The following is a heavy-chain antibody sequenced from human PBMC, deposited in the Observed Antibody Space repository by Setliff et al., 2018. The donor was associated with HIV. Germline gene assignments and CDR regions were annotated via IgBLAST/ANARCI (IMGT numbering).Heavy chain of an antibody. J-gene: IGHJ4*02. CDR3: AGEFLEWLTPGYYFDY. Sequence: SETLSLTCAVSGGSISSSNWWSWVRQPPGKGLEWIGEIYHSGSTNYNPSLKSRVTILIDKSKNQFSLKLSSVTAADTAVYYCAGEFLEWLTPGYYFDYWGQGTLVTVSS. CDR2: IYHSGST. V-gene: IGHV4-4*02. CDR1: GGSISSSNW. D-gene: IGHD3-3*01.